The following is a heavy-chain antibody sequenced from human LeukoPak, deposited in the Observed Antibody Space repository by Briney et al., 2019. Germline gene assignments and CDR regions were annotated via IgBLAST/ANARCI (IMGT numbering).Heavy chain of an antibody. CDR2: IYYSGNT. V-gene: IGHV4-39*01. J-gene: IGHJ3*02. Sequence: SETLSLTCTVSGDSISSSTYYWGWIRQPPGKGLEWIGSIYYSGNTYYSPSLNSRVTISVDTSKNQFSLKLSSVTAADPAVYYCARWEQLGAFDIWGQGTMVTVSS. D-gene: IGHD6-6*01. CDR3: ARWEQLGAFDI. CDR1: GDSISSSTYY.